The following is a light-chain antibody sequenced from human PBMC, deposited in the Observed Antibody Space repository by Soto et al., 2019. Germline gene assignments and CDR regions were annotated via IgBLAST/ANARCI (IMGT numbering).Light chain of an antibody. CDR1: QSVSNIY. V-gene: IGKV3-20*01. CDR3: QQYGTTRIT. Sequence: EIVLTQSPGTLSLSPGERATLSCRASQSVSNIYLAWYQQKPGQAPRLLMYGASNRATGIPDRFSGSGSETDFTLTISRLEPEDFAVYYCQQYGTTRITFGQGTRLEIK. CDR2: GAS. J-gene: IGKJ5*01.